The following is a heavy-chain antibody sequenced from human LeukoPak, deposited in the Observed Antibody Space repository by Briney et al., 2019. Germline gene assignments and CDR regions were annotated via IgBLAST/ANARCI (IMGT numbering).Heavy chain of an antibody. CDR1: GFTFSSYG. J-gene: IGHJ5*02. Sequence: GGSLRLSCAASGFTFSSYGMHWVRQAPGKGLEWVAVISYDGSNKYYADSVKGRFTISRDNSKNTLYLQVNSLRAEDTAVYYCATRITMVRGVMNWFDPWGQGTLVTVSS. D-gene: IGHD3-10*01. CDR3: ATRITMVRGVMNWFDP. V-gene: IGHV3-30*03. CDR2: ISYDGSNK.